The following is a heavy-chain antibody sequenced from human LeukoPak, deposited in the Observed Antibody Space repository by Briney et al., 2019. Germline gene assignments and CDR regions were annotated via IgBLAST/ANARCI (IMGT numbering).Heavy chain of an antibody. V-gene: IGHV3-7*03. CDR1: GFTFSGYW. J-gene: IGHJ4*02. CDR2: INKDGSEK. Sequence: GGSLRLSCAASGFTFSGYWRSWARQTPGKGLEWVANINKDGSEKYYVDSVRGRFTISRDNAKSSLFLQMNNLRAEDTAVYYCAREERWGQGTLVTVSS. CDR3: AREER.